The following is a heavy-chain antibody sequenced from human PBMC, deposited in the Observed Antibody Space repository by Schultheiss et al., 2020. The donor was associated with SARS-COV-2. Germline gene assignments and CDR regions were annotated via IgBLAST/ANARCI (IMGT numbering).Heavy chain of an antibody. V-gene: IGHV3-23*01. D-gene: IGHD1-14*01. CDR1: GFTFSDYY. J-gene: IGHJ4*02. CDR3: AGAVYRPLGY. CDR2: VSWNGSST. Sequence: GGSLRLSCAASGFTFSDYYMSWIRQAPGKGLEWVSGVSWNGSSTYYADSVKGRFTISRDNSKNTLYLQMNSLRAEDTAVYYCAGAVYRPLGYWGQGTLVTVSS.